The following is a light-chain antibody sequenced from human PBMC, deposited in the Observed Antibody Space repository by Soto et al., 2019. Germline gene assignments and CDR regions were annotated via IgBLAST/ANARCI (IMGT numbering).Light chain of an antibody. CDR1: QSVSNNY. J-gene: IGKJ1*01. V-gene: IGKV3-20*01. CDR2: GAS. Sequence: ELEWTQSPGTLSLSPGERANLSCRASQSVSNNYLAWSKQKPGQAPRLLIYGASNRATGIPDRFSGSGSGTDFTLTISRLEPEDFAVYYCQQYGSSGTFGQGTKLDIK. CDR3: QQYGSSGT.